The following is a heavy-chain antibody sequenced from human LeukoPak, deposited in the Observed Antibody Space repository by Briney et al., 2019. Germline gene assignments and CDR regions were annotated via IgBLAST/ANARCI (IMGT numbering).Heavy chain of an antibody. CDR3: ARVIRGVRSFDY. J-gene: IGHJ4*02. CDR1: GGSINSGDYF. Sequence: SQTLSLTCTVSGGSINSGDYFWSWIRQPPGKGLEWIGYIYYSGNTYYNPSLKSRLTISVDTSKNQFSLRLTSVTAADTAVYYCARVIRGVRSFDYWGQGTLVTVSS. V-gene: IGHV4-30-4*01. CDR2: IYYSGNT. D-gene: IGHD2-8*01.